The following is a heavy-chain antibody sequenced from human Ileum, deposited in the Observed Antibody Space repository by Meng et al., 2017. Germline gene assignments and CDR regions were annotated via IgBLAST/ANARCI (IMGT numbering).Heavy chain of an antibody. D-gene: IGHD3/OR15-3a*01. CDR2: IFYSGST. CDR1: GGSFSSGGYY. V-gene: IGHV4-31*03. CDR3: ARVRRGLGPRFDP. Sequence: GQLPESDQRLVKPSQTLSLTCPVLGGSFSSGGYYRGWIRQHPGKGLEWIGYIFYSGSTYYNSSLKSRINISVDTSKNQFSLKVSSVTAADTAVYYCARVRRGLGPRFDPWGQGTLVTVSS. J-gene: IGHJ5*02.